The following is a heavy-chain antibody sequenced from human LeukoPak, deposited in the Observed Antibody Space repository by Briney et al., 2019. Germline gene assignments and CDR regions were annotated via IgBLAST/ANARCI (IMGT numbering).Heavy chain of an antibody. D-gene: IGHD1-26*01. CDR2: ISSSGSTI. CDR3: ARDPYSGSYGDYYYYYMDV. V-gene: IGHV3-48*03. Sequence: GGSLRLSCAASGFTFSSYEMNWVRQAPGKGLEWVSYISSSGSTIYYADSVKGRFTISRDNAKNSLYLQMDSLRVEDTAVYYCARDPYSGSYGDYYYYYMDVWGKGTTVTISS. CDR1: GFTFSSYE. J-gene: IGHJ6*03.